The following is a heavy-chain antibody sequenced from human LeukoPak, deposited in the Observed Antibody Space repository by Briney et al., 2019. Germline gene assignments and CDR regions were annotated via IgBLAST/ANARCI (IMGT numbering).Heavy chain of an antibody. D-gene: IGHD2-15*01. V-gene: IGHV3-21*01. J-gene: IGHJ2*01. Sequence: GGSLRLSCAASGFTFSSYSMNWVRQAPGKGLEWVSSISSSSSYIYYADSVKGRFTISRDNAKNSLYLQMNSLRAEDTAVYYCAGPGYCSGGSCYWYFDLWGRGTLVTVSS. CDR2: ISSSSSYI. CDR1: GFTFSSYS. CDR3: AGPGYCSGGSCYWYFDL.